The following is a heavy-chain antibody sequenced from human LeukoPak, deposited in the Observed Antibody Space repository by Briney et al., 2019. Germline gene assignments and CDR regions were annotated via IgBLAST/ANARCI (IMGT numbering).Heavy chain of an antibody. CDR1: GFTFSSYG. Sequence: PGGSLRLSCAASGFTFSSYGMHWVRQAPGKGLEWVVVIWYDGSNKYYADSAKGRFTISRDNSKNTLYLQMNSLRAEDTAVYYCARGNYYYYYGMDVWGKGTTVTVSS. J-gene: IGHJ6*04. CDR3: ARGNYYYYYGMDV. V-gene: IGHV3-33*01. CDR2: IWYDGSNK.